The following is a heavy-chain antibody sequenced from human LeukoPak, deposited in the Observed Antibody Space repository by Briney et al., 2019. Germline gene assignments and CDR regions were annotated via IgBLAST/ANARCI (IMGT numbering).Heavy chain of an antibody. V-gene: IGHV3-30*18. Sequence: QPGRCVRLSCAASGFTFSSYGMHWVRQAPGRGLEWVAVISYDGSNKYYADSVKGRFTISRDNSKNTLYLQMNSLRAEDTAVYYCAKVITMVRGVIPRTDAYYYYGMDVWGQGPTVTVS. CDR1: GFTFSSYG. CDR3: AKVITMVRGVIPRTDAYYYYGMDV. D-gene: IGHD3-10*01. J-gene: IGHJ6*02. CDR2: ISYDGSNK.